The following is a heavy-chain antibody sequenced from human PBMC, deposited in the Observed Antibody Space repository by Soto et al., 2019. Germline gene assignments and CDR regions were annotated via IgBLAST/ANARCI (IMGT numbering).Heavy chain of an antibody. V-gene: IGHV3-66*01. CDR3: ARDAPPTYYYDSSGFSNPGGYGMDV. Sequence: GGSLRLSCAASGFTVSSNYMSWVRQAPGKGLEWVSVIYSGGSTYYADSVKGRFTISRDNSKNTLYLQMNSLRAEDTAVYYCARDAPPTYYYDSSGFSNPGGYGMDVWGQGTTVTVS. J-gene: IGHJ6*02. CDR1: GFTVSSNY. CDR2: IYSGGST. D-gene: IGHD3-22*01.